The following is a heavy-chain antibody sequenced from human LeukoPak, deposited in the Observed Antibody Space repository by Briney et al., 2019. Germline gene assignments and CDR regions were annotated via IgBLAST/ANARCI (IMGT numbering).Heavy chain of an antibody. CDR1: GDTFTGYY. CDR3: ARAWEDTTLVYDY. Sequence: ASVKVSCKASGDTFTGYYMHWVRQAPGQGLEWMGWINPNSGGTNYAQKFQGRVTMTRDTSISTAYMELSRLRSDDTAVYYCARAWEDTTLVYDYWGQGTLVTVSS. D-gene: IGHD5-18*01. CDR2: INPNSGGT. J-gene: IGHJ4*02. V-gene: IGHV1-2*02.